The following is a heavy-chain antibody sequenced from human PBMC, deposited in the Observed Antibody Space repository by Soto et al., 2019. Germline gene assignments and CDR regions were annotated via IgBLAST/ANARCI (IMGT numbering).Heavy chain of an antibody. CDR2: ISYDGSNK. CDR1: GFSFSSCG. V-gene: IGHV3-30*18. Sequence: GGSLRLSCVGSGFSFSSCGMQWVRQAPGKGLEWVAVISYDGSNKYYADSVKGRFTISRDNSKNTLYLQMNSLRAEDTAVYCCAKVPSRAEYYYYYGMDVWGQGTTVTVSS. J-gene: IGHJ6*02. CDR3: AKVPSRAEYYYYYGMDV.